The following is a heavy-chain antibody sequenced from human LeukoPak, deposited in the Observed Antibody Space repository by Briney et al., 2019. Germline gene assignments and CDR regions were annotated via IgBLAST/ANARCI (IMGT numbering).Heavy chain of an antibody. CDR2: INSDGSST. D-gene: IGHD4-17*01. V-gene: IGHV3-74*01. J-gene: IGHJ4*02. CDR3: ARGKTDYVNY. CDR1: GFTFSSYW. Sequence: GGSLRLSCAASGFTFSSYWMHWVRQPPEKGLVWVSRINSDGSSTSYADSVKGRFTISRDNAKNTLYLQMNSLRAEDTAVYYCARGKTDYVNYWGQGTLVTVSS.